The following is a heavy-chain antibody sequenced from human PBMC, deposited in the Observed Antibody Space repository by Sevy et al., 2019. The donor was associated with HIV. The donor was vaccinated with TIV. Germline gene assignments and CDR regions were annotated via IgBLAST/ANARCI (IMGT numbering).Heavy chain of an antibody. Sequence: ASVKVSCKASGDTFSTYDINWARQAPGRGLEWIGWINPNSDGTYFAKKFQDSVTMTTDTSVKTAYMELRSLRFDDTAVYYCARMGDYYDSSGYYPLKFWGQGTLVTVSS. CDR2: INPNSDGT. CDR1: GDTFSTYD. D-gene: IGHD3-22*01. V-gene: IGHV1-2*02. CDR3: ARMGDYYDSSGYYPLKF. J-gene: IGHJ4*02.